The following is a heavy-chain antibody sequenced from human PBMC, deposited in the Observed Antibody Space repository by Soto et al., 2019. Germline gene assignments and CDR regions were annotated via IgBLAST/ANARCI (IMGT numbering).Heavy chain of an antibody. Sequence: SETLSFTCAVYGGPFSGYYWSGIRQPPGKRLEWIWGINYRGSTNYNPSLKSRVTISVDTSKNHFSMKLSSVTPTDTAVYYFARIVLVVWAKLKEEVLDIRGQGTMVTV. D-gene: IGHD2-15*01. J-gene: IGHJ3*02. CDR3: ARIVLVVWAKLKEEVLDI. CDR1: GGPFSGYY. V-gene: IGHV4-34*01. CDR2: INYRGST.